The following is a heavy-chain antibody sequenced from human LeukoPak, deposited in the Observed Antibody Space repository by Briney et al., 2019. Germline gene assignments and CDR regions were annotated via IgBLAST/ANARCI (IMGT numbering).Heavy chain of an antibody. J-gene: IGHJ4*02. D-gene: IGHD2/OR15-2a*01. CDR3: VREGEGLLTKDFYY. CDR2: IAPLSTFT. V-gene: IGHV1-2*02. Sequence: ASLKVSCKTPGFTFTAHYIHTVRQGPGQGREWMGYIAPLSTFTRSPQEFQSRVTMTRDASLRTAHMELTGLTADATPVYYTVREGEGLLTKDFYYWGQGTLCTVSS. CDR1: GFTFTAHY.